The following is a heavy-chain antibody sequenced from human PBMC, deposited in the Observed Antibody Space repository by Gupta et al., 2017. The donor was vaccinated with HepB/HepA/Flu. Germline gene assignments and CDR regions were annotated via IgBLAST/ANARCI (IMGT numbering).Heavy chain of an antibody. V-gene: IGHV4-59*02. Sequence: HVQLQESCPPLVKPSETLSLTCPVSGVSAPSNYWCSIRQAPGKGLEWIWHADYSGSTNYSPSLKSRVSISVDTSKNQFSLGLTSVTAADTAVYFCAREGDYKYYYYIDVWGKGTTVTVSS. CDR3: AREGDYKYYYYIDV. J-gene: IGHJ6*03. CDR1: GVSAPSNY. CDR2: ADYSGST. D-gene: IGHD1-20*01.